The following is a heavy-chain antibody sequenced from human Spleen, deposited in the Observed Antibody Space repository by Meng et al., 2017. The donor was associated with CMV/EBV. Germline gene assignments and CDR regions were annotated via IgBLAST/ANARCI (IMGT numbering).Heavy chain of an antibody. D-gene: IGHD1-1*01. CDR3: AREAFHWNDASYYYGMDV. J-gene: IGHJ6*02. CDR1: GFSFSSSW. CDR2: INGDGRTT. V-gene: IGHV3-74*01. Sequence: GGSLRLSCEASGFSFSSSWMHWVRQAPGKGLMWVSRINGDGRTTDYADSVRGRFTISRDNAKSTLYLEINSLRAEDTAVYYCAREAFHWNDASYYYGMDVWGQGTTVTVSS.